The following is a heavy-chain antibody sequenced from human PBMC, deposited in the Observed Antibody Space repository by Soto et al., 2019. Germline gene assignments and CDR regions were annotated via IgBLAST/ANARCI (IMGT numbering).Heavy chain of an antibody. Sequence: GASVKVSCKASGGTFSSYTISWVRQAPGQGLEWMGRIIPILGIANYAQKFQGRVTITADKSTSTAYMELSSLRSEDTAVYYCARAPPNPKPRYCSGGSCYSTYNNWFDPWGQGTLVTVSS. CDR3: ARAPPNPKPRYCSGGSCYSTYNNWFDP. CDR2: IIPILGIA. CDR1: GGTFSSYT. V-gene: IGHV1-69*02. D-gene: IGHD2-15*01. J-gene: IGHJ5*02.